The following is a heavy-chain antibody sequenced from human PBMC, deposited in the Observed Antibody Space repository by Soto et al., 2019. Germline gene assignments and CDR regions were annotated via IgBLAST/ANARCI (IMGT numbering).Heavy chain of an antibody. CDR2: IYYSGST. V-gene: IGHV4-59*08. CDR3: ARHSLTAMFDY. CDR1: GGSISSYY. J-gene: IGHJ4*02. Sequence: SETLSLTCTVSGGSISSYYWSWIRQPPGKGLEWIGYIYYSGSTNYNPSLKSRVTISVDTSKNQFSLKLSSVTAADTAVYYCARHSLTAMFDYWGQGTLVTVSS. D-gene: IGHD5-18*01.